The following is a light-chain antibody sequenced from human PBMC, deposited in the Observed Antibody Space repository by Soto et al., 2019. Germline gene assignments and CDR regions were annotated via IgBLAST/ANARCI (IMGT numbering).Light chain of an antibody. V-gene: IGKV3-15*01. CDR3: QKYNNWPSWT. CDR1: QSVSSN. CDR2: GAS. Sequence: EIVVTQSPATLSVSPGERATLSCRASQSVSSNLAWYQQKPGQAPRLLIYGASTRATGIPDRFSGSGSGTEFTLTISRLQSEDFAVYYCQKYNNWPSWTFGQGTKVDNK. J-gene: IGKJ1*01.